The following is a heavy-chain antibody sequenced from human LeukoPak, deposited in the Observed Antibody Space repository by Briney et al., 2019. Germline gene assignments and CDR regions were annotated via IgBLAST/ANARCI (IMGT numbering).Heavy chain of an antibody. D-gene: IGHD6-19*01. CDR1: GGSISSYY. CDR3: ARVWSTIAVAGLDP. J-gene: IGHJ5*02. V-gene: IGHV4-59*01. CDR2: IYYSGST. Sequence: SETLSLTCTVSGGSISSYYWSWIRQPPGKGLEWIGYIYYSGSTNYNPSLKSRVTISVDTSNNQSSLKLSAVNAADTAVYYCARVWSTIAVAGLDPWGQGTLVTVSS.